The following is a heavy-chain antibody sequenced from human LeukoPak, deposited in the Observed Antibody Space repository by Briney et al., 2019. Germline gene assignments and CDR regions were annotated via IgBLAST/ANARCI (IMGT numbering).Heavy chain of an antibody. CDR3: ARHVFQYFDP. CDR2: INKDGSEL. CDR1: GFTFTTYW. V-gene: IGHV3-7*04. Sequence: GGSLRLSCAASGFTFTTYWMTWVRQGPGKGLEWVANINKDGSELYYVDSVKGRFTISRDNAKNSLYLQMNSLRAEDTAVYYCARHVFQYFDPWGQGTLVTVSS. J-gene: IGHJ5*02. D-gene: IGHD2-2*01.